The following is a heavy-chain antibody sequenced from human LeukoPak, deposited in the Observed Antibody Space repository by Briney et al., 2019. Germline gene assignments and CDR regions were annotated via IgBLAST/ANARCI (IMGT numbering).Heavy chain of an antibody. CDR3: TRSSGTFALFDY. CDR1: GGSISSYY. D-gene: IGHD1-26*01. Sequence: ETLSLTCTVSGGSISSYYWSWIRQPAGKGLEWIGRIYTGGSTNYNPSLKSRVTMSVDTSKNQFSLKLSSVTAADTAMYYCTRSSGTFALFDYWGQGTLVIVSS. CDR2: IYTGGST. V-gene: IGHV4-4*07. J-gene: IGHJ4*02.